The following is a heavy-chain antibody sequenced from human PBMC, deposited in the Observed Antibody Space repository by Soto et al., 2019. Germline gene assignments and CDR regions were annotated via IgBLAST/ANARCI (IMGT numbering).Heavy chain of an antibody. V-gene: IGHV4-39*01. CDR1: GGSISSGTHY. CDR3: ASLEGQWLPNNCFDP. D-gene: IGHD6-19*01. Sequence: SETLSLTCTVSGGSISSGTHYWGWVRQPPGKGLDGIGSVSSRGITYNNTSLRSRRTISLGTSNNQFSLSLGSVTAADTAVYYCASLEGQWLPNNCFDPWGQGTLVTVSS. CDR2: VSSRGIT. J-gene: IGHJ5*02.